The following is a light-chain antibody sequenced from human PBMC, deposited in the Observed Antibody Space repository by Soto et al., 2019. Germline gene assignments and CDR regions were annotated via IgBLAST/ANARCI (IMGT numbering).Light chain of an antibody. CDR3: QQYITYPCA. V-gene: IGKV1-5*03. CDR1: QSTSTW. J-gene: IGKJ1*01. Sequence: DIQMTQSPSTLSASVGDRVTITCRASQSTSTWLAWYQQRPGKTPKLLISEASKLESGVPSRFSGSGSGTEFTLTLSSLQPDDFATYYCQQYITYPCAFGQGTKVEIK. CDR2: EAS.